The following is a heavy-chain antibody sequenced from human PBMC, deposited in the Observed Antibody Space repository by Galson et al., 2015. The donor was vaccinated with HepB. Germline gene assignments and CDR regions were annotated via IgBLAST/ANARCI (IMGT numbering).Heavy chain of an antibody. V-gene: IGHV3-30*02. CDR1: GFRFNNYG. Sequence: SLRLSCAASGFRFNNYGMHWVRRAPGKGLEWVAFIRYDGSNKYYIDSVKGRFTVSRDNSKNTLYLKMNSLRPEDTAVYYCAKCVGRYFDWLSQTTLYYGGMDVWGQGTTVTVSS. J-gene: IGHJ6*02. CDR3: AKCVGRYFDWLSQTTLYYGGMDV. D-gene: IGHD3-9*01. CDR2: IRYDGSNK.